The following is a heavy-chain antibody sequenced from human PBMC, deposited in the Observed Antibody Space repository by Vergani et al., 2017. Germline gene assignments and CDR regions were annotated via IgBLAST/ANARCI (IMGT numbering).Heavy chain of an antibody. CDR3: AKANPRNSGYDYLYYYHAMDV. V-gene: IGHV3-23*01. J-gene: IGHJ6*02. D-gene: IGHD5-12*01. CDR1: GVTFNHYA. CDR2: ISGSGGST. Sequence: EVQLLESGGDLVQPGGSLRLSCAASGVTFNHYAMNGVRQAPGKGMEWVSGISGSGGSTYYAGSVKGRFTISRDSSKNTLYLQMNSLSAGDTAVYYCAKANPRNSGYDYLYYYHAMDVWGQGTTVTVSS.